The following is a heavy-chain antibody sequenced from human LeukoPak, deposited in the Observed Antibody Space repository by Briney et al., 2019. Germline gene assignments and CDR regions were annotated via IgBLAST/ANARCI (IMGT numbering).Heavy chain of an antibody. V-gene: IGHV3-23*01. Sequence: GGSLRLSCAASGFTFSSYAMNWVRQAPGEGLEWISSISGSGDNTYYADSVKGRFTISRDNSKNTLYLQMNSLRAEDTAVYYCARDHPIYYFDYWGQGTLVTVSS. CDR3: ARDHPIYYFDY. J-gene: IGHJ4*02. CDR2: ISGSGDNT. CDR1: GFTFSSYA.